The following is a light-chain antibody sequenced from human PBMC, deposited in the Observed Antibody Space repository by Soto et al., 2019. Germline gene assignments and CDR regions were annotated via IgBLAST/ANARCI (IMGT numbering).Light chain of an antibody. CDR3: SVYTIRSTLV. J-gene: IGLJ2*01. CDR1: SSDVGSYNR. Sequence: QSALTQPPSVSGSPGQSVTISCTGTSSDVGSYNRVSWYQQPPGTAPKLMIYEVSNRPSGVPDRFSGSKSGNTASLTISGLQAEDEADYYCSVYTIRSTLVFGGGTKLNVL. V-gene: IGLV2-18*01. CDR2: EVS.